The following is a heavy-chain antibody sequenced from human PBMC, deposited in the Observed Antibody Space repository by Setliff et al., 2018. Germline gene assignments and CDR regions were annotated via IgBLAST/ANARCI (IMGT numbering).Heavy chain of an antibody. D-gene: IGHD2-2*01. CDR2: INTNTGNP. CDR1: GYPFPNYA. V-gene: IGHV7-4-1*01. J-gene: IGHJ5*02. Sequence: ASVKVSCKASGYPFPNYALNWVRQAPGQGLEWMGWINTNTGNPTYAQAFIGRFVFSLDASVGTAYLQIYSLKPEDTAVYYCARAPRDCPNTSCYSWVDPWGQGTLVTVSS. CDR3: ARAPRDCPNTSCYSWVDP.